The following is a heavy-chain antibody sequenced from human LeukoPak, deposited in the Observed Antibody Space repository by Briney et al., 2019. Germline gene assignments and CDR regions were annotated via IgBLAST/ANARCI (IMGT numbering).Heavy chain of an antibody. CDR3: TGNYYGSGSYADFDY. J-gene: IGHJ4*02. CDR2: IYYSGST. V-gene: IGHV4-59*12. Sequence: SETLSLTCTVSGGSISSYYWSWIRQPPGKGLEWIGYIYYSGSTNYNPSLKSRLTISVDTSKNQFSLKLSSVTAADTAVYYCTGNYYGSGSYADFDYWGQGTLVTVSS. CDR1: GGSISSYY. D-gene: IGHD3-10*01.